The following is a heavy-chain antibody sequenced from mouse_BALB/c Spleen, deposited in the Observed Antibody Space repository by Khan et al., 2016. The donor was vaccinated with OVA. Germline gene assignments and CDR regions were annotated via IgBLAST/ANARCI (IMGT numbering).Heavy chain of an antibody. J-gene: IGHJ3*01. CDR2: INTSTGEP. Sequence: QVQLKQSGPELKKPGETVKISCKASGYTFTNFGMNWVKQAPGKALKWMGWINTSTGEPTYADDFKGRFAFSLETSASTAYLQINNLQTEDMATYCCARGLNYYGSWFAYWGHGTLVTVSA. CDR3: ARGLNYYGSWFAY. D-gene: IGHD1-1*01. CDR1: GYTFTNFG. V-gene: IGHV9-1*02.